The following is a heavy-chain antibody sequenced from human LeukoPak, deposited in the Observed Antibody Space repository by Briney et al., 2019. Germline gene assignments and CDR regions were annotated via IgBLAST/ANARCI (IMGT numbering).Heavy chain of an antibody. CDR2: ISSSSSTI. J-gene: IGHJ4*02. Sequence: LPGGSLRLSCAASGFTFSSYSMNWVRQAPGKGLEWVSYISSSSSTIYYADSVKGRFTISRDNAKNSLYLQMNSLRAEDTAVYYCAKSWSSSWYSFLDYWGQGTLVTVSS. D-gene: IGHD6-13*01. V-gene: IGHV3-48*04. CDR1: GFTFSSYS. CDR3: AKSWSSSWYSFLDY.